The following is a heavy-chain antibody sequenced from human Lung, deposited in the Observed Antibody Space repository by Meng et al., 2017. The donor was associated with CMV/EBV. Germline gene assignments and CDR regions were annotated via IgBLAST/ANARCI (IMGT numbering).Heavy chain of an antibody. V-gene: IGHV3-30*02. CDR3: AKDREQWWWGYYGMDI. J-gene: IGHJ6*02. CDR2: IQYDGSNK. Sequence: SCEASGFAFNSYGMHWVRQAPGKGLAWVAFIQYDGSNKYYADSVKGRFTIPRDNSKNTLYVQMNSLRAEDTAVYYCAKDREQWWWGYYGMDIWGQGXTVTVSS. CDR1: GFAFNSYG. D-gene: IGHD2-15*01.